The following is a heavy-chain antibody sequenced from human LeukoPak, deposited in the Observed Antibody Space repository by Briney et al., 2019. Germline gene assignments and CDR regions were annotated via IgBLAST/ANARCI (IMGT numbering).Heavy chain of an antibody. J-gene: IGHJ4*02. D-gene: IGHD2-2*02. CDR3: AKDKSGCSSTSCYTHFDY. CDR2: ISRTSAYI. V-gene: IGHV3-21*01. CDR1: RFALQCC. Sequence: RAGGSLRLSCAGSRFALQCCLTWVRQAPGKGLEWVSSISRTSAYIHYADSVKGRFTISRDNSKNTLYLQMNSLRAEDTAVYYCAKDKSGCSSTSCYTHFDYWGQGTLVTVSS.